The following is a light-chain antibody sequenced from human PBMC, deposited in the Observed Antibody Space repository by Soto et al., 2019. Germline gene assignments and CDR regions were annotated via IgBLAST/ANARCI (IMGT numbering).Light chain of an antibody. Sequence: IQLTQAPPSLCASVGGRVTLTCRASQGISSYLAWYQQKPGKAPELLTYSASTLQGGVPSRFSVTGSGKDFTLTITSLQPEDFATYYCRQRYSSRTFGKGTKV. CDR1: QGISSY. V-gene: IGKV1-9*01. CDR2: SAS. CDR3: RQRYSSRT. J-gene: IGKJ1*01.